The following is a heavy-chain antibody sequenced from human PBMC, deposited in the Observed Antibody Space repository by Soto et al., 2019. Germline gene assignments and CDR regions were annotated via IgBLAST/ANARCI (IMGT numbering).Heavy chain of an antibody. CDR2: IWHDGNNK. D-gene: IGHD1-26*01. V-gene: IGHV3-33*01. CDR3: ASDLVGASDSYGLDV. Sequence: HPGGSLRLSCAASGFTFSNYGMHWVRQAPGKGLEWVAIIWHDGNNKYYADSVRGRFIISRDNSKNRLYLQMNSLRAEDTAVYYCASDLVGASDSYGLDVWGQGIPVTVSS. J-gene: IGHJ6*02. CDR1: GFTFSNYG.